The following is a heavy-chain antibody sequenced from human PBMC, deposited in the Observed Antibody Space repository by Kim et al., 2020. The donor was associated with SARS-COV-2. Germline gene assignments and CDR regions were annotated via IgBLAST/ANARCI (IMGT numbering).Heavy chain of an antibody. CDR3: ARDEFGSGWQSYFQH. V-gene: IGHV6-1*01. J-gene: IGHJ1*01. Sequence: VSVKSRITINPDTSKNQFSLQLNSVTPEDTAVYYCARDEFGSGWQSYFQHWGQGTLVTVSS. D-gene: IGHD6-19*01.